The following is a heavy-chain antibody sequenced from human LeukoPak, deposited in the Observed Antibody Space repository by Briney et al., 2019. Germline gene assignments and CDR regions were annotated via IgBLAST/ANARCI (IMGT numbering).Heavy chain of an antibody. Sequence: GGSLRLSCAASGFTFSDYYMTWIRQAPGKGLEWVSYISSSGSTIFYADSVKGRFTISRDNSKNTLYLQMNSLRAEDTAVYYCARDRSPRGYYYYYYMDVWGKGTTVTISS. CDR2: ISSSGSTI. D-gene: IGHD3-10*01. CDR1: GFTFSDYY. J-gene: IGHJ6*03. CDR3: ARDRSPRGYYYYYYMDV. V-gene: IGHV3-11*04.